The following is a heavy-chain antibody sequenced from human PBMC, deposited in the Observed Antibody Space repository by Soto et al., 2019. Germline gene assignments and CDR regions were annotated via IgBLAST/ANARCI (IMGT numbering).Heavy chain of an antibody. CDR2: ISYDGSDK. Sequence: QVQLLESGGGVVQPGRSLRLSCAASGFTFSSYAMHWVRQAPGKGLEWVAVISYDGSDKYYADSVKGRFTISRDNSKNTLNLQMNSLRADDTAVYYCAKALGELSTESYDYWGQGTLITVSS. J-gene: IGHJ4*02. V-gene: IGHV3-30*18. D-gene: IGHD3-16*02. CDR1: GFTFSSYA. CDR3: AKALGELSTESYDY.